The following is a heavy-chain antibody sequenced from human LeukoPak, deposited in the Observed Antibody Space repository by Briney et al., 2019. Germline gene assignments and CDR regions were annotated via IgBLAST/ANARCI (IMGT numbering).Heavy chain of an antibody. CDR1: GGSISSSSYY. J-gene: IGHJ1*01. Sequence: SETLSLTCTVSGGSISSSSYYWAWIRQPPGKGLEWIGSIHYSGSTNYNPSLKSRVTISVDTSKNQFSLKLSSVTAADTAVYYCARDVRGSSRAKYFQHWGQGTLVTVSS. CDR3: ARDVRGSSRAKYFQH. CDR2: IHYSGST. V-gene: IGHV4-39*07. D-gene: IGHD1-26*01.